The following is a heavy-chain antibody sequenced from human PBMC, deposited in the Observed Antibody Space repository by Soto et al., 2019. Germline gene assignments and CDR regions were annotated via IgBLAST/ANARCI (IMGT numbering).Heavy chain of an antibody. V-gene: IGHV1-2*04. CDR2: INPNSGGT. CDR3: ARDKRGPAVLTYYYYHYGMDV. J-gene: IGHJ6*02. Sequence: ASVKVSCKASGYTFTGYYMHWVRQAPGQGLEWMGWINPNSGGTNYAQKFQGWVTMTRDTSISTAYMELSRLRSDDTAVYYCARDKRGPAVLTYYYYHYGMDVWGQGTTVTVSS. D-gene: IGHD2-2*01. CDR1: GYTFTGYY.